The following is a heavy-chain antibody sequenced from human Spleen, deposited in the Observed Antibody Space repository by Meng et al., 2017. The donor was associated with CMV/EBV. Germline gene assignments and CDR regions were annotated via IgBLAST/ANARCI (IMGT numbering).Heavy chain of an antibody. J-gene: IGHJ5*02. V-gene: IGHV1-69*02. Sequence: KVSCKASGGDFNTFTITWVRQAPGQGLEWMGRIVPILNIKKYAERFQGRVTITADKSTRTAYMELTTLGFEDTAVYYCARGADWHDPWGQGTLVTVSS. CDR2: IVPILNIK. CDR1: GGDFNTFT. CDR3: ARGADWHDP.